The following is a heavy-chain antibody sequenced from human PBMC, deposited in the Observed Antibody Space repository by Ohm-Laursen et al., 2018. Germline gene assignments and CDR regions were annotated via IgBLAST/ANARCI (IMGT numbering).Heavy chain of an antibody. CDR2: IYYSGRT. J-gene: IGHJ4*02. D-gene: IGHD6-19*01. V-gene: IGHV4-59*12. Sequence: SETLSLTCSVSGGSISSYYWSWIRQPPGKGLEWIGYIYYSGRTNYNPSLKSRVSTSVDTSKNQVSLKLSSATAADTAVYYCARDGSGWYSHWGQETLVTVSS. CDR1: GGSISSYY. CDR3: ARDGSGWYSH.